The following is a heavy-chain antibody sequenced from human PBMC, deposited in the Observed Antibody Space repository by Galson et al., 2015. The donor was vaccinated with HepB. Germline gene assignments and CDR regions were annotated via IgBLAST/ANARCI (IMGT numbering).Heavy chain of an antibody. D-gene: IGHD3-10*01. CDR3: ARDENPRWYYGSGSSPDAFDI. CDR2: IYYSGST. J-gene: IGHJ3*02. Sequence: LSLTCTVSGGSISSYYWSWIRQPPRKGLEWIGYIYYSGSTNYNPSLKSRVTISVDTSKNQFSLKLSSVTAADTAVYYCARDENPRWYYGSGSSPDAFDIWGQGTMVTVSS. V-gene: IGHV4-59*01. CDR1: GGSISSYY.